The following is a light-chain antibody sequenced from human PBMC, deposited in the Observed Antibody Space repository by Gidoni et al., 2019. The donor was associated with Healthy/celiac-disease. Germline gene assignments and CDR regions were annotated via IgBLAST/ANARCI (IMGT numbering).Light chain of an antibody. CDR1: QSVLYSSNNKNY. CDR2: WAS. CDR3: QQYYSTHPT. V-gene: IGKV4-1*01. J-gene: IGKJ1*01. Sequence: DIVMTQFPDSLAVSLGERATINCKSSQSVLYSSNNKNYLAWYQQKPGQPPKLRIYWASTRESGVPDRFSGSGSGTDFTLTISSLQAEDVAVYYCQQYYSTHPTFGQGTKVEIK.